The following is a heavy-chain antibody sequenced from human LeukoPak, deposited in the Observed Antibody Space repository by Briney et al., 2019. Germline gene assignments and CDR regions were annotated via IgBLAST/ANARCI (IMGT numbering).Heavy chain of an antibody. CDR3: AREIDSSGWPDAFDI. V-gene: IGHV1-18*04. CDR2: ISAYNGNT. J-gene: IGHJ3*02. Sequence: GASVKVSCKASGYTFTGYYMHWVRQAPGQGLEWMGWISAYNGNTNYAQKLQGRVTMTTDTSTSTAYMELRSLRSDDTAVYYCAREIDSSGWPDAFDIWGQGTMVTVSS. D-gene: IGHD6-19*01. CDR1: GYTFTGYY.